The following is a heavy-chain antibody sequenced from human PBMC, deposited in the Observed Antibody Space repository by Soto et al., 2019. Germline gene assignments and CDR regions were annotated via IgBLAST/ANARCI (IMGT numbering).Heavy chain of an antibody. CDR1: GFTFSSYS. J-gene: IGHJ4*02. CDR2: ISSSSSTI. CDR3: AREVRDVVTAITFDY. D-gene: IGHD2-21*02. Sequence: EVQLVESGGGLVQPGGSLRLSCAASGFTFSSYSMNWVRQAPGKGLEWVSYISSSSSTIYYADSVKGRFTISRDNAKNSLYLQMNSLRAEDTAVYYCAREVRDVVTAITFDYWGQGTLVTVSS. V-gene: IGHV3-48*01.